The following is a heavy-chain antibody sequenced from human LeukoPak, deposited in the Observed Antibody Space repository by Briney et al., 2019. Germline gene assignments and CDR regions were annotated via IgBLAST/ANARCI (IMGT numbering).Heavy chain of an antibody. CDR1: GFTFDDYA. J-gene: IGHJ4*02. D-gene: IGHD6-13*01. CDR2: IGGDGNKI. Sequence: QAGGSLILSCAASGFTFDDYAMHWVRQAPGKGLEWVSIIGGDGNKIYYADSVRGRFTISRDNRKNSLFLQMNSLRTEDTALYYCAKDTIKNSRNYLDSWGQGTLVTVSS. V-gene: IGHV3-43*02. CDR3: AKDTIKNSRNYLDS.